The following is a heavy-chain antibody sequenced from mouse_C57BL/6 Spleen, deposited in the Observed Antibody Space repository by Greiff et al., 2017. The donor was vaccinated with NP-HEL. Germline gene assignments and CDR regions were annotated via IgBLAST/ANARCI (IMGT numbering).Heavy chain of an antibody. CDR3: ARSKGIHYYGNYENYDMDY. CDR1: GFSLSTSGMG. J-gene: IGHJ4*01. V-gene: IGHV8-12*01. Sequence: QVTLKVSGPGILQSSQTLSLTCSFSGFSLSTSGMGVSWIRQPSGKGLEWLAHIYWDDDKRYNPSLKSRLTISKDTSRNQVFLKITSVDTADTATYYCARSKGIHYYGNYENYDMDYWGQGTSVTVSS. D-gene: IGHD2-1*01. CDR2: IYWDDDK.